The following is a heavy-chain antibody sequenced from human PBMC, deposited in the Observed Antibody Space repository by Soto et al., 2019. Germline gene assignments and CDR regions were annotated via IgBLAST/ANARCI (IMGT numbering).Heavy chain of an antibody. CDR1: GDSISSSSYY. J-gene: IGHJ4*02. Sequence: PETLSLTCTVSGDSISSSSYYWGWIRQPPGKGLEWIGSIYYSGSTYYNPSLKSRVTISVDTSKNQFSLKLSSVSAADTAVYYCARGENTYYYDSSGLHWGQGTLVTVSS. CDR2: IYYSGST. D-gene: IGHD3-22*01. V-gene: IGHV4-39*01. CDR3: ARGENTYYYDSSGLH.